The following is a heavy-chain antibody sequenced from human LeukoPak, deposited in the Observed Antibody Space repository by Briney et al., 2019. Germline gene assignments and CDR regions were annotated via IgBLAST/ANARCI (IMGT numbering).Heavy chain of an antibody. J-gene: IGHJ4*02. CDR1: EFTGFTFSGSA. CDR3: ARSMYSSSWSWDY. V-gene: IGHV3-23*01. D-gene: IGHD6-13*01. CDR2: ISGSGAAT. Sequence: GGSLRLSCAASEFTGFTFSGSAMSWVRQAPGKGLEWVSAISGSGAATFYADSVKGRFTISRDNSKNTLYLQMNSLRAEDTAAYYCARSMYSSSWSWDYWGQGTLVTVSS.